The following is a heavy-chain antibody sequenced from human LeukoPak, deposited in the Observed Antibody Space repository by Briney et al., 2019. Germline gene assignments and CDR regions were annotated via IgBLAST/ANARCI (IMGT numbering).Heavy chain of an antibody. V-gene: IGHV5-51*01. CDR2: IYPGDSDI. Sequence: GESLKISCKGSGYSFTSYWIGWVRQMPGKGLEWMGIIYPGDSDIRYSPSFQGQVTISADKSISTAYLQWSSLKASDTAMYYCARHPLTAAELDYYYYGMDVWGQGTTVTVSS. CDR3: ARHPLTAAELDYYYYGMDV. J-gene: IGHJ6*02. CDR1: GYSFTSYW. D-gene: IGHD6-13*01.